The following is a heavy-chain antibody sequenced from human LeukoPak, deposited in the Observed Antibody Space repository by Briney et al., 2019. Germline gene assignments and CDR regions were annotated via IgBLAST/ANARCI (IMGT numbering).Heavy chain of an antibody. D-gene: IGHD2-21*02. CDR1: GCTLTELS. V-gene: IGHV1-24*01. CDR2: FDPEDGET. CDR3: ATDPMPTTYCGGDCYSDY. J-gene: IGHJ4*02. Sequence: VASVKVSCKVSGCTLTELSMHWVRQAPGKGLEWMGGFDPEDGETIYAQKFQGRVTMTEDTSTDTAYMELSSLRSEDTAVYYCATDPMPTTYCGGDCYSDYWGQGTLVTVSS.